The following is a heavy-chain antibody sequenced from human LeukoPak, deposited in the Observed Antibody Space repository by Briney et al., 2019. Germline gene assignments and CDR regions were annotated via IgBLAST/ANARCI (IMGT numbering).Heavy chain of an antibody. J-gene: IGHJ4*02. D-gene: IGHD3-22*01. CDR3: ARDPYDSSGYYEN. V-gene: IGHV3-21*01. Sequence: PGGSLRLSCAASGFTFSSYSMTWVRQAPGKGLEWVSSISSSSSYIYYADSVKGRFTISRDNAKNSLYLQMNSLRAEDTAVYYCARDPYDSSGYYENWGQGTLVTVSS. CDR1: GFTFSSYS. CDR2: ISSSSSYI.